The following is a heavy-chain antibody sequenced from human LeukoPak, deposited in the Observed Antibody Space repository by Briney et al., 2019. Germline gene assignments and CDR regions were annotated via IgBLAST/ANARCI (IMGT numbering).Heavy chain of an antibody. CDR2: LSGISASA. CDR3: TARLQNHFDY. V-gene: IGHV3-23*01. J-gene: IGHJ4*02. CDR1: GFSFSSYA. Sequence: RPGGSLRLSCAASGFSFSSYAMSWVRQAPGKGLEWVSALSGISASAYYADSVQGRFTISRDDSQNMVYLQMDSLRAEDTAISYCTARLQNHFDYWGQGTQVTVSS. D-gene: IGHD5-24*01.